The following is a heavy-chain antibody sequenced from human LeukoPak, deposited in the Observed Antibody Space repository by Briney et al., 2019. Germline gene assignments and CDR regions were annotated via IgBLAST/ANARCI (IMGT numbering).Heavy chain of an antibody. CDR3: ARHGYSSSWYAWGYYFDY. CDR2: INHSGST. D-gene: IGHD6-13*01. V-gene: IGHV4-34*01. CDR1: GGSFSGYY. Sequence: PSETLSLTCAVYGGSFSGYYWSWIRQPPGKGLEWIGEINHSGSTNYNPSLKSRVTISVDTSKNQFSLKLSSVTAADTAVYYCARHGYSSSWYAWGYYFDYWGQGTLVTVSS. J-gene: IGHJ4*02.